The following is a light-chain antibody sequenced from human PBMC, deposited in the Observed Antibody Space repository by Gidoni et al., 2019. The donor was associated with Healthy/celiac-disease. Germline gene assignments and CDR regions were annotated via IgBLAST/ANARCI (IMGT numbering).Light chain of an antibody. V-gene: IGLV3-25*03. CDR3: QSADSSGTSLV. CDR1: ALPKQY. CDR2: KDS. J-gene: IGLJ2*01. Sequence: SYEVTHPLPASVSPGQTARITCPGDALPKQYAYWYQQKPGQAPVLVIYKDSERPSGIPERFSGSSSGTTVTLTISGVQAEDEADYYCQSADSSGTSLVFGGGTKLTVL.